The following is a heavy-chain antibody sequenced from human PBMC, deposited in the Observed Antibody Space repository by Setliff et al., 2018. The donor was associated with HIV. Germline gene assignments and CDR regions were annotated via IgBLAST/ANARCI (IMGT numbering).Heavy chain of an antibody. CDR1: GYSLIALS. CDR2: FNREYGGT. V-gene: IGHV1-24*01. J-gene: IGHJ4*02. D-gene: IGHD2-8*01. CDR3: AKDSGAINGAWFPL. Sequence: GASVKVSCKVSGYSLIALSMHWVRQTPGKGLEWMGRFNREYGGTIYSPNFQDRVTMTEDASTDTAYMELSSLTSEDTAVYHCAKDSGAINGAWFPLWGQGTLVTVSS.